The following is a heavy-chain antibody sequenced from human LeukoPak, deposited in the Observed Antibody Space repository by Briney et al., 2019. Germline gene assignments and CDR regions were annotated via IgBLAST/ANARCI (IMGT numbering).Heavy chain of an antibody. J-gene: IGHJ6*02. D-gene: IGHD1-26*01. V-gene: IGHV1-18*01. Sequence: ASVKVSCKASGNTFTSYGISWVRQAPGQGLEWMGWISAYNGNTNYAQKHQGRVTMTTDTSTSTAYMELRSLRSDDTAVYYCARVLVDYYYYYGMDVWGQGTTVTVSS. CDR1: GNTFTSYG. CDR2: ISAYNGNT. CDR3: ARVLVDYYYYYGMDV.